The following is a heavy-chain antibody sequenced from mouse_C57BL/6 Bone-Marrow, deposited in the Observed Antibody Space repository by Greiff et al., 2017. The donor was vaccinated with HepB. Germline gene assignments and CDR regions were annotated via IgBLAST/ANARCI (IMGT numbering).Heavy chain of an antibody. CDR3: TTCDGFLYAMDY. D-gene: IGHD2-3*01. CDR1: GFNIKDDY. Sequence: EVQLQQSGAELVRPGASVKLSCTASGFNIKDDYMHWVKQSPEQGLEWIGWIDPENGDTEYASKFQGKATITTNTTSNTAYLQLSSLTSEATAVYYFTTCDGFLYAMDYWGQGTSVTVSS. V-gene: IGHV14-4*01. CDR2: IDPENGDT. J-gene: IGHJ4*01.